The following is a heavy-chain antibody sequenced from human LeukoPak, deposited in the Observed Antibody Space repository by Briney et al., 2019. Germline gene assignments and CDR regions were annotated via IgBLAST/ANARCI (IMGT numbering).Heavy chain of an antibody. Sequence: ASVKVSCKASGYTFTSYGISWVRQAPGQGLEWMGWISAYNGNTNYAQKLQGRVTMTTDTSTSTAYMELRSLRSDDTAVYYCARDPDYDILTGYSSDAFDIWGQGTMVTVSS. CDR3: ARDPDYDILTGYSSDAFDI. D-gene: IGHD3-9*01. V-gene: IGHV1-18*01. J-gene: IGHJ3*02. CDR1: GYTFTSYG. CDR2: ISAYNGNT.